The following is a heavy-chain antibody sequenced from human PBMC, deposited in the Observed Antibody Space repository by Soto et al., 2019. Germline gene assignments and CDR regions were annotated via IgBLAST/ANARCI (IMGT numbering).Heavy chain of an antibody. CDR3: ALRRGDYGGNTFFDY. V-gene: IGHV1-18*01. CDR2: ISAYNGNT. Sequence: QVQLVQSGAEVKKPGASVKASCKASGYTFTSYGISWVRQAPGQGLEWMGWISAYNGNTNYAQKLQGRVTMTTDTSPSSAYMELRSLRYDDTAVYYCALRRGDYGGNTFFDYWGQGTLVTVSS. J-gene: IGHJ4*02. D-gene: IGHD4-17*01. CDR1: GYTFTSYG.